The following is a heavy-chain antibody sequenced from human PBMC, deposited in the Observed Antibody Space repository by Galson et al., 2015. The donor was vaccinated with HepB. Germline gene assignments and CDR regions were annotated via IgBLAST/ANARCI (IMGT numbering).Heavy chain of an antibody. CDR1: GGTFSSYA. D-gene: IGHD3-22*01. Sequence: SVKVSCKASGGTFSSYAINRVRQAPGHGLEWMGRIIPMLGVPKYAQKFQGRVRITADKSTSTAYMELSSLRSEDTAVYYCARALAPNYYYDSSGYYVYFDYWGQGTLVTVSS. V-gene: IGHV1-69*04. CDR3: ARALAPNYYYDSSGYYVYFDY. J-gene: IGHJ4*02. CDR2: IIPMLGVP.